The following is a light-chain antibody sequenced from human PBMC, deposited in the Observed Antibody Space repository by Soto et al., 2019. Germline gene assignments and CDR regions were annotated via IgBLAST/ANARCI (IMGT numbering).Light chain of an antibody. J-gene: IGLJ2*01. CDR2: KND. V-gene: IGLV1-51*02. Sequence: QSVLTQPPSVSAAPGQRVTISCSGSTSNIGYNFVSWYQQFPGAAPKLLIFKNDKRVSGTPDRFSGSKSGTSGTLAITGLQTGDEADYYCATWESSLSIAVFGGGTKVTVL. CDR3: ATWESSLSIAV. CDR1: TSNIGYNF.